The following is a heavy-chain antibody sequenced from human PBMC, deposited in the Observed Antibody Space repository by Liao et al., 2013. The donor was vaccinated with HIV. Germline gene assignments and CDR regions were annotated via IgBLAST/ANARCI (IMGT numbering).Heavy chain of an antibody. V-gene: IGHV4-4*07. D-gene: IGHD3-3*01. Sequence: QVQVQESGPGLVKPSETLSLTCNVSGGSISSHYWSWIRQPAGKEPEWIGRIFTSGTTNYNPSLRGRVSMSVDTSKNQVSLKLTSVTAADTAVYYCARDRGGSFWSGSHGGDAFKIWGQGTLVIVSS. CDR2: IFTSGTT. CDR1: GGSISSHY. J-gene: IGHJ3*02. CDR3: ARDRGGSFWSGSHGGDAFKI.